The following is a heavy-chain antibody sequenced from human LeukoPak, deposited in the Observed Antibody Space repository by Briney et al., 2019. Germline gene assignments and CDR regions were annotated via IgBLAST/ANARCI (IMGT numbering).Heavy chain of an antibody. CDR1: GFTVSSNY. D-gene: IGHD3-10*01. CDR2: ISGSGGST. V-gene: IGHV3-23*01. J-gene: IGHJ4*02. CDR3: AKDRRAGSYDY. Sequence: GGSLRLSCAASGFTVSSNYMNWVRQAPGKGLEWVSAISGSGGSTYYADSVKGRFTISRDNSKNTLYLQMNSLRAEDTAVYYCAKDRRAGSYDYWGQGTLVTVSS.